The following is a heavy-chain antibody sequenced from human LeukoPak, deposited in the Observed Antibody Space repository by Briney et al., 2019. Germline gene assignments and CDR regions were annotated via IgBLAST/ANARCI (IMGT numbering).Heavy chain of an antibody. D-gene: IGHD5-24*01. J-gene: IGHJ3*02. Sequence: ASVNVSCKASGYTFTSYDINWVRQATGQGLEWMGWMNPNSGNTGYAQKFQGRVTMTRNTSISTAYMELSSLRSEDTAVYYCARRVVEMATIDAFDIWGQGTMVTVSS. CDR2: MNPNSGNT. CDR1: GYTFTSYD. CDR3: ARRVVEMATIDAFDI. V-gene: IGHV1-8*01.